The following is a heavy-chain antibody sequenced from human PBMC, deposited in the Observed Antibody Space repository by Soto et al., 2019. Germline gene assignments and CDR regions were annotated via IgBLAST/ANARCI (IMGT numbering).Heavy chain of an antibody. J-gene: IGHJ4*02. D-gene: IGHD3-10*01. CDR3: ARHITMDPLLVY. Sequence: EVHLVESGGGLIQPGGSLRLSCAASGFTVSSNYMSWVRQAPGKGLEWVSVIYSGGSTYYADSVKGRFTISRDNSKNTLYLQMNSLRADDTAVYYCARHITMDPLLVYWGQGTLVTVSS. CDR1: GFTVSSNY. CDR2: IYSGGST. V-gene: IGHV3-53*01.